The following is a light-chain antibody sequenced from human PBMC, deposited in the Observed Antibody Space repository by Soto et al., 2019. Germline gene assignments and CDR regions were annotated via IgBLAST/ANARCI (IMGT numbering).Light chain of an antibody. J-gene: IGLJ2*01. CDR3: AAWDDSLSVVS. CDR1: SSNIGRNS. V-gene: IGLV1-47*01. CDR2: SNG. Sequence: QPVLTQSPSKSGTPGQRVTISCSGSSSNIGRNSVFWYQQLPGAAPKVLIYSNGQRPSGVPDRFSASKSGTSASLAISGLRSEDEADYYCAAWDDSLSVVSFGGGTKLTVL.